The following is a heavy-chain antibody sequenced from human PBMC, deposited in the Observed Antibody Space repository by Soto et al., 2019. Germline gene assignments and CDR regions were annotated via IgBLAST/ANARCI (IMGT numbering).Heavy chain of an antibody. V-gene: IGHV4-39*01. J-gene: IGHJ5*02. CDR2: IFYNGFT. CDR1: GGSINNDNYY. D-gene: IGHD3-3*01. Sequence: QLQLPESGPGLVKPSETLSLTCTVSGGSINNDNYYWGWIRQPPGKGLEWIGIIFYNGFTYYSPSLKSRVTISVDTSKNQFSLKLTSVTAADTAVYSCARQDDFWSGSGWFDPWGQGTLVTVSS. CDR3: ARQDDFWSGSGWFDP.